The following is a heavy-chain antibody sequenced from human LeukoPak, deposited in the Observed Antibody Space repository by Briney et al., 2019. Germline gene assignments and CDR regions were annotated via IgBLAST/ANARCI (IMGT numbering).Heavy chain of an antibody. CDR1: GGSISSGAYY. Sequence: SETLSLTCTVSGGSISSGAYYWDWIRQPPGKGLEWIGSMYYSGSTYYNPSLKSRVTISINTSKNQFSLKLSSVTAADTAVYYCARAGGSGLIDYWGQGTLVTVSS. CDR2: MYYSGST. D-gene: IGHD6-19*01. J-gene: IGHJ4*02. V-gene: IGHV4-39*07. CDR3: ARAGGSGLIDY.